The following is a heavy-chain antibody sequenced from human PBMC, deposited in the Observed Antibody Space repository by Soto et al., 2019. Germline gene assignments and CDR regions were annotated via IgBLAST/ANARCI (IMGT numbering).Heavy chain of an antibody. CDR2: IQHTGST. Sequence: QVHLEESGPGLIKPSGTLSLTCAVSSGSITSIHWWSWVRQAPGRGLDWIGEIQHTGSTRYNPSLKSRVTLSVDAYKNQFALKVNSVTAADTAVYFCARNQGHYYGSGPHDGLDIWGQGTMVTVTS. V-gene: IGHV4-4*02. J-gene: IGHJ3*02. CDR1: SGSITSIHW. CDR3: ARNQGHYYGSGPHDGLDI. D-gene: IGHD3-10*01.